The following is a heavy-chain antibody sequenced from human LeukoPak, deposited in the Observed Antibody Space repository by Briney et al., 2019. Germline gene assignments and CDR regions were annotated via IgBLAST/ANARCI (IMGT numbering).Heavy chain of an antibody. V-gene: IGHV4-59*01. CDR3: ARDRSPLRGDAFDI. J-gene: IGHJ3*02. CDR2: IYYSGST. Sequence: PSETLSLTCTVSGGSISSYYWSWIRQPPGKGLEWIGYIYYSGSTNYNPSLKSRVTISVDTSKNQFSLKLSSVTAADTAVYYCARDRSPLRGDAFDIWGQGTMVTVSS. CDR1: GGSISSYY.